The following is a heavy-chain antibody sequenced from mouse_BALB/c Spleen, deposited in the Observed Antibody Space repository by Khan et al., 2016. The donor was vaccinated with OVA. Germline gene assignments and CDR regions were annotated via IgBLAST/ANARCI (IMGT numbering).Heavy chain of an antibody. J-gene: IGHJ4*01. D-gene: IGHD2-10*01. CDR1: GYTFTKYG. CDR3: ARPPYFSYVLDN. Sequence: QIQLVQSGPELKKPGETVKISCKASGYTFTKYGMNWVKQAPGKGLKWMGWINTYTGEPTYADDFNGRFAFSLETSASTAYLQINNLQNEDTATYFCARPPYFSYVLDNWGQGTSVTVSS. V-gene: IGHV9-3-1*01. CDR2: INTYTGEP.